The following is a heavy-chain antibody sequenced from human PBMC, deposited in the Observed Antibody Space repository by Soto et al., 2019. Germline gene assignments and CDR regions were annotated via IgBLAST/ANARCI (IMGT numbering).Heavy chain of an antibody. CDR2: IYHSGST. CDR3: AGAPSP. CDR1: GGSISSGGYS. V-gene: IGHV4-30-2*01. Sequence: QLQLQESGSGLVKPSQTLSLTCAVSGGSISSGGYSWSWIRQPPGKGLEWIGYIYHSGSTYYNPSLKGRSPISVNGSKIQFSLKPCSVTAAATAVFSGAGAPSPWGQETVFTASS. J-gene: IGHJ5*02.